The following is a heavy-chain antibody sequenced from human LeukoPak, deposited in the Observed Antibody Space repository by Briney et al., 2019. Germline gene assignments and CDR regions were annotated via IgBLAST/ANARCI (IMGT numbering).Heavy chain of an antibody. Sequence: PSETLSLTCAVSGGSISRRNWLSWVRQPPGKGLEWIGEIYHSGSTNYNPSLKSRVTISVDKSKNQFSLKLSSVTAADTAVYYCARVLLWFGELYTDDWGQGTLVTVSS. CDR3: ARVLLWFGELYTDD. J-gene: IGHJ4*02. V-gene: IGHV4-4*02. CDR1: GGSISRRNW. D-gene: IGHD3-10*01. CDR2: IYHSGST.